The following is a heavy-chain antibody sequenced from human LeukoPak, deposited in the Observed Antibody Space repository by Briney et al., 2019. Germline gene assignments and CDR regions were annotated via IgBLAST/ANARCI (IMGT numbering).Heavy chain of an antibody. V-gene: IGHV3-23*01. CDR3: AKDRFYYGSGTYYTTTFDY. D-gene: IGHD3-10*01. CDR1: GFTFTSYA. CDR2: IGGSGGST. J-gene: IGHJ4*02. Sequence: GGSLRLSCAASGFTFTSYAMSWVRQAPGKGLEWVSSIGGSGGSTYYSDSVRGRFTISRDNSKNTLYLQMNSLRAEDTAVYYCAKDRFYYGSGTYYTTTFDYWGQGTLVTVSS.